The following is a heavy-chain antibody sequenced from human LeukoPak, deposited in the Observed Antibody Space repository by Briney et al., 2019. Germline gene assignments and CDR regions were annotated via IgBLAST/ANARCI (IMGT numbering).Heavy chain of an antibody. CDR1: GFTLSSYG. J-gene: IGHJ4*02. Sequence: PGRSLRLSCAASGFTLSSYGMHWVRQAPGKGLEWVAVISYDGSNKYYADSVKGRFTISRDNSKNTLYLQMNSLRAEDTAVYYCAKSGAGFDYWGQGTLVTVSS. CDR2: ISYDGSNK. V-gene: IGHV3-30*18. D-gene: IGHD1-14*01. CDR3: AKSGAGFDY.